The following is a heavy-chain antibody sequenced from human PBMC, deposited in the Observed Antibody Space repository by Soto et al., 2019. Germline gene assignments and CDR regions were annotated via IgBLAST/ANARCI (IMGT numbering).Heavy chain of an antibody. CDR3: AKVGTYTASVPHNWFDP. D-gene: IGHD5-18*01. Sequence: PGGSLRLSCAASGFIFTDYAMNWVRQAPGKGLEWVSSISATALSTYYADSVKGRFTISRDNSKNTLYLQMNSLRAEDTAVYYCAKVGTYTASVPHNWFDPWGQGTLVTVSS. J-gene: IGHJ5*02. V-gene: IGHV3-23*01. CDR1: GFIFTDYA. CDR2: ISATALST.